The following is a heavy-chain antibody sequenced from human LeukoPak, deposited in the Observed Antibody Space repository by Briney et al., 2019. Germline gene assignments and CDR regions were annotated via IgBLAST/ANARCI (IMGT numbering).Heavy chain of an antibody. Sequence: PSETLSLTCAVYGGSFSGYYWSWIRQPPGKGLEWIGEINHSGSTNYNPSLKSRVTISVDTSKNQFSLKLSSVTAADTAVYYCAGYSGYDFGYDYWGQGTLVTGSS. D-gene: IGHD5-12*01. V-gene: IGHV4-34*01. J-gene: IGHJ4*02. CDR2: INHSGST. CDR1: GGSFSGYY. CDR3: AGYSGYDFGYDY.